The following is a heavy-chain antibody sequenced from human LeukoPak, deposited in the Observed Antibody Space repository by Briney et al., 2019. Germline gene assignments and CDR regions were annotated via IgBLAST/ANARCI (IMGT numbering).Heavy chain of an antibody. CDR3: ARAGATGYSSRVFDY. Sequence: GRSLRLSCAASGFTFSSYGMHWVRQAPGKGLEWVAVISYDGSNKYYADSVKGRFTISRDNSKNTLCLQMNSLRAEDTAVYYCARAGATGYSSRVFDYWGQGTLVTVSS. V-gene: IGHV3-30*03. CDR1: GFTFSSYG. D-gene: IGHD6-13*01. J-gene: IGHJ4*02. CDR2: ISYDGSNK.